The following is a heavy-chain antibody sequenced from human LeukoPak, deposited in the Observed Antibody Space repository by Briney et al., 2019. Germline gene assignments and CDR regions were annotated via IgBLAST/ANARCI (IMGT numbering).Heavy chain of an antibody. CDR1: GFTFSSYW. CDR2: INSDGSST. CDR3: ATSTWYKFDY. J-gene: IGHJ4*02. V-gene: IGHV3-74*01. Sequence: GGSLRLSCAASGFTFSSYWMHWVRQAPGKGLVWVSHINSDGSSTSYADSVKGRFTISRDNATNTLYLQMNSLRAEDTAVYYCATSTWYKFDYWGQGTLVTVSS. D-gene: IGHD6-13*01.